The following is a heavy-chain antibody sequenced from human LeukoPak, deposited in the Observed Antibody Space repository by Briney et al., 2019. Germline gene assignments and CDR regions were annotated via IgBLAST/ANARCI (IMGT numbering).Heavy chain of an antibody. J-gene: IGHJ1*01. CDR2: ISGSGGST. CDR3: AKARSGWPQDFQH. D-gene: IGHD6-19*01. CDR1: GFTFSSYG. Sequence: GGSLRLSCAASGFTFSSYGMSWVRQAPGKGLEWVSGISGSGGSTYYADSVKGRFTISRDNSKNTLYLQMNSLRAEDTAVYYCAKARSGWPQDFQHWGQGTLVTVSS. V-gene: IGHV3-23*01.